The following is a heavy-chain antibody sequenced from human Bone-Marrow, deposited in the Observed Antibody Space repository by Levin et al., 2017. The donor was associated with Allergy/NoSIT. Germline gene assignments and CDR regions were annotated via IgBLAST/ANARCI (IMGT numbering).Heavy chain of an antibody. Sequence: SCAASGFTFSTSAMSWVRQAPGKGLEWVSTISASGGGTDHADPVKGRFTISRDNPKNTLYLQMNSLRAEDTAVYYCAKDSPTDYGDHYFWGQGTLVTVSS. J-gene: IGHJ4*02. CDR3: AKDSPTDYGDHYF. CDR1: GFTFSTSA. CDR2: ISASGGGT. V-gene: IGHV3-23*01. D-gene: IGHD4-17*01.